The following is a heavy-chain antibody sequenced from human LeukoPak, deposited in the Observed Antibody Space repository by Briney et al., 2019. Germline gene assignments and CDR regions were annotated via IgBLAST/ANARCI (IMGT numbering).Heavy chain of an antibody. CDR3: ARGGGLDV. CDR2: INHNGNVN. Sequence: GGSLRLSCAASGFTFSSYWMNWARQSPGKGLEWVASINHNGNVNYYVDSVKGRFTISRDNAKNSLYLQMSNLRAEDTAVYFCARGGGLDVWGQGATVTVSS. CDR1: GFTFSSYW. J-gene: IGHJ6*02. D-gene: IGHD3-16*01. V-gene: IGHV3-7*03.